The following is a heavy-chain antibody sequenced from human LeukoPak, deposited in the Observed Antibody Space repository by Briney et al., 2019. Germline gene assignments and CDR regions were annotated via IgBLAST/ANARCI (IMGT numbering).Heavy chain of an antibody. V-gene: IGHV3-74*01. D-gene: IGHD2-2*01. CDR3: VNLGYCSTSSCQP. CDR2: ITSDGSGT. Sequence: GGSLRLSCAASGFTFNNYFMHWVRQAPGKGLVWVSRITSDGSGTNYADSVKGRFTISRDNAKNTLYLQMNSLRVEDTAVYYCVNLGYCSTSSCQPWGQGALVTVSS. J-gene: IGHJ4*02. CDR1: GFTFNNYF.